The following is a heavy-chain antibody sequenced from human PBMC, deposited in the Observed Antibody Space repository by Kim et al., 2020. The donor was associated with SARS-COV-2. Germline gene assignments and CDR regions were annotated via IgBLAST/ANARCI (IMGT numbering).Heavy chain of an antibody. D-gene: IGHD3-3*02. V-gene: IGHV3-7*01. CDR1: GFTFSSYW. Sequence: GGSLRLSCAASGFTFSSYWMSWVRQAPGKGLEWVANIQQDGTEKYYVDSVKGRFTISRDNAKNSLYLQMNSLRAEDTAVYYCARSVGRIFGVVNPLVYWGQGTLVTVSS. J-gene: IGHJ4*02. CDR2: IQQDGTEK. CDR3: ARSVGRIFGVVNPLVY.